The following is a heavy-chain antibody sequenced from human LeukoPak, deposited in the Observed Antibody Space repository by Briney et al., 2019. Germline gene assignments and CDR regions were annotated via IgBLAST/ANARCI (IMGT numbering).Heavy chain of an antibody. CDR2: ISGSGGST. V-gene: IGHV3-23*01. CDR1: GSTFSNSA. J-gene: IGHJ6*03. CDR3: AKGGGYEAQYYYYYLDV. D-gene: IGHD5-12*01. Sequence: GGSLRLSCAASGSTFSNSALSWVRQAPGKGLEWVSDISGSGGSTYYADSVKGRFTISRDNSKNTLYLQMKSLRAEDTAVYYCAKGGGYEAQYYYYYLDVWGKGTTVTISS.